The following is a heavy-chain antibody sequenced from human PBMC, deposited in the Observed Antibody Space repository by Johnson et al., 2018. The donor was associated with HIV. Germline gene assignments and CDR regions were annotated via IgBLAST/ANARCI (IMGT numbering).Heavy chain of an antibody. CDR2: ISYDGSNK. CDR1: VFTFSTYA. Sequence: QVQLVESGGGVVQPGSSLRLSCVVSVFTFSTYAMDWVRQAPGKGLEWVAVISYDGSNKYYADSVKGRFTISRDNSKNTLYLEMNSLRDEDTAVYHCARGGGCGGDCYSGYDAFDIWGQGTMVTVSS. D-gene: IGHD2-21*01. J-gene: IGHJ3*02. V-gene: IGHV3-30*04. CDR3: ARGGGCGGDCYSGYDAFDI.